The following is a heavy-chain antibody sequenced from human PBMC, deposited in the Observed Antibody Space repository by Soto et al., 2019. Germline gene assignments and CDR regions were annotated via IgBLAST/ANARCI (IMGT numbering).Heavy chain of an antibody. CDR3: AKSIYSSSSPVDY. CDR2: ISGSGSST. D-gene: IGHD6-6*01. J-gene: IGHJ4*02. CDR1: GFTFSSYA. V-gene: IGHV3-23*01. Sequence: GSLRLSCAASGFTFSSYAMSWVRQAPGKGLEWLSAISGSGSSTYYADSVKGRFTISRDNSKNTLDLQMNSLRAEDTALYYCAKSIYSSSSPVDYWGQGTPVTVSS.